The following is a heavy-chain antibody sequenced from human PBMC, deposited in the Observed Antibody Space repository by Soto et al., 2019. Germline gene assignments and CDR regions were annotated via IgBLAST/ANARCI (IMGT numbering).Heavy chain of an antibody. Sequence: QVQLVQSGAEVKKPGASVKVSCKASGYTFTSYGISWVRQASGQGLEWMGWISAYNGNTKYAQKLQGRVTMTTDTSTSTAYMERRILRSDDTAVYYCARDEAYKGNDGGWFDPWGQGTLVTVSS. CDR3: ARDEAYKGNDGGWFDP. V-gene: IGHV1-18*01. CDR1: GYTFTSYG. D-gene: IGHD1-1*01. J-gene: IGHJ5*02. CDR2: ISAYNGNT.